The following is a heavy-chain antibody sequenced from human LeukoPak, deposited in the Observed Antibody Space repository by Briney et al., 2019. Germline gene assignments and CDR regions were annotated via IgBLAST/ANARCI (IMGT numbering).Heavy chain of an antibody. CDR1: GGSFSDS. Sequence: SETLSLTCAVYGGSFSDSWSWIRQPPGKGLEWIGEINHSGSTNYNPSLKSRVTVLVDTSKNQFSLKLTSVTAADTAMYYCARGRVTFDPWGQGTLVTVSS. V-gene: IGHV4-34*01. CDR2: INHSGST. D-gene: IGHD3-10*01. CDR3: ARGRVTFDP. J-gene: IGHJ5*02.